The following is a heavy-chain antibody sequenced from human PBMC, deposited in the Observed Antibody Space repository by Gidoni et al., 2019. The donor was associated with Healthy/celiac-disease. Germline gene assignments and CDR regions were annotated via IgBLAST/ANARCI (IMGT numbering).Heavy chain of an antibody. CDR3: ARGGVRDMDV. CDR1: GGSISSYY. Sequence: QVQLQESGPGLVKPSETLSLTCTVSGGSISSYYWSWIRQPAGKGLEWIGRMYSSGSTNYNPSLKSRVTMSVNTAKNQFSLKLRSVTAADTAVYYCARGGVRDMDVWGQGTTVTVSS. D-gene: IGHD1-1*01. V-gene: IGHV4-4*07. J-gene: IGHJ6*02. CDR2: MYSSGST.